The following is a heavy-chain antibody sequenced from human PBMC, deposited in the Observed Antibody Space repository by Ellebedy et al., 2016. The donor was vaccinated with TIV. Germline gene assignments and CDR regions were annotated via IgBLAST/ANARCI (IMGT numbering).Heavy chain of an antibody. J-gene: IGHJ5*02. V-gene: IGHV3-30*18. CDR1: GFTFSSYG. Sequence: GGSLRLSCAASGFTFSSYGMHWVRQAPGKGLEWVAVISYDGRNKHYADSVKGRFTISRDNSKNTLYLQMNSLRAEATAVYYCAKDLGEWDSSWYRIDPWGQGTLVTVSS. D-gene: IGHD6-13*01. CDR2: ISYDGRNK. CDR3: AKDLGEWDSSWYRIDP.